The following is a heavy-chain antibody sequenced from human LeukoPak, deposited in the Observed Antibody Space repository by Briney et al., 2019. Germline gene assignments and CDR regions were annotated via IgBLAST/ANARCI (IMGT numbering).Heavy chain of an antibody. CDR1: GFTFSSYA. V-gene: IGHV3-23*01. J-gene: IGHJ3*02. Sequence: GGSLRLSCAASGFTFSSYAMSWVRQAPGKGLEWVSAISGSGGSTYYADSVKGRFTISRDNSKNTLYLQMNSLRAEDTAVYYRAKVPNVDIVATIMAAFDIWGQGTMVTVSS. CDR2: ISGSGGST. D-gene: IGHD5-12*01. CDR3: AKVPNVDIVATIMAAFDI.